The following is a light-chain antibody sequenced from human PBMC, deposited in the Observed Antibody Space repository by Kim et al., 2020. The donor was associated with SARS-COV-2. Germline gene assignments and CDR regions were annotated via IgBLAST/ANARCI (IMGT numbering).Light chain of an antibody. Sequence: VTISGSGSDSESGSNTVSWFQHVPGNPPQLINHTHTQRPSGVPDRFSATTSGTSASLAISGLQSDDEADYYCSARNDSVNGWVFGGGTKVTVL. J-gene: IGLJ3*02. V-gene: IGLV1-44*01. CDR3: SARNDSVNGWV. CDR1: DSESGSNT. CDR2: THT.